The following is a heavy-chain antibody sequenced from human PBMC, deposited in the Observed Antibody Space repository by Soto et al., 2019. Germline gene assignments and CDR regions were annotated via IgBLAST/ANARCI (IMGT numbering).Heavy chain of an antibody. CDR3: ASSSSSWFFDY. V-gene: IGHV1-69*02. Sequence: SVKYSCNASRGPFSSYTITWGRPAPGQGLEWMGRIIPILGIANYAQKFQGIVTITADKSTSTAYMELSSLRSEDTAVYYCASSSSSWFFDYRGEGTLVTVSS. D-gene: IGHD6-13*01. J-gene: IGHJ4*02. CDR2: IIPILGIA. CDR1: RGPFSSYT.